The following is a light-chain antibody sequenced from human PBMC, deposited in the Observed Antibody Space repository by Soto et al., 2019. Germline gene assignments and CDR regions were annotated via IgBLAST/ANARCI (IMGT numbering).Light chain of an antibody. Sequence: DIQMTQSPSTLSASVGDTVTITCRASQTISGWLAWYQQKPGKAPKLLIYRTSTLENGVPSRFSDSRSGTEYTLSISSLKTDDSASYWCQHYNPDSLTWTFGQGTRVEIK. J-gene: IGKJ1*01. CDR1: QTISGW. CDR3: QHYNPDSLTWT. CDR2: RTS. V-gene: IGKV1-5*03.